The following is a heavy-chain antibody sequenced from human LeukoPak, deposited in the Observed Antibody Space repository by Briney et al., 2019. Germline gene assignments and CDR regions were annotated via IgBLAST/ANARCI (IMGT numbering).Heavy chain of an antibody. Sequence: ASVKVSCKASGYTFTSYGISWVRQAPGQGLEWMGWISAYNGNTNYAQKLQGRVTMTTDTSTSTAYMELSSLRSEDTAVYYCARGGYHYDSSGYYWPFDYWGQGTLVTVSS. CDR2: ISAYNGNT. D-gene: IGHD3-22*01. J-gene: IGHJ4*02. V-gene: IGHV1-18*01. CDR3: ARGGYHYDSSGYYWPFDY. CDR1: GYTFTSYG.